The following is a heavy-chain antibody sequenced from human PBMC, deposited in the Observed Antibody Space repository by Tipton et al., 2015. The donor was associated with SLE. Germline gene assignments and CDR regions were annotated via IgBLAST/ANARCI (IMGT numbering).Heavy chain of an antibody. Sequence: SLRLSCAASGFTFSSYWMQWVRQAPGKGLVWVSRINSDGSSTSYADSVKGRFTISRDNAKNTLYLQMNSLRAEDTAVYYCARDIGYSNYPGDFDLWGRGTLVTVSS. J-gene: IGHJ2*01. CDR2: INSDGSST. CDR1: GFTFSSYW. V-gene: IGHV3-74*01. D-gene: IGHD4-11*01. CDR3: ARDIGYSNYPGDFDL.